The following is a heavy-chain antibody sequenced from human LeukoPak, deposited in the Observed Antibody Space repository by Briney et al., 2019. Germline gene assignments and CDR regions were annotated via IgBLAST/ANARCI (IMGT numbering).Heavy chain of an antibody. Sequence: GGALRLSCAASGFNFIDYSINWVRQAPGKGLEWISYIGISSGNTKYADSVKGRFTISRDKARNSLYLQMNSLRVEDTAVYYCARDHRYAFDNWGHGTLVTVSS. CDR3: ARDHRYAFDN. V-gene: IGHV3-48*01. D-gene: IGHD5-12*01. J-gene: IGHJ4*01. CDR2: IGISSGNT. CDR1: GFNFIDYS.